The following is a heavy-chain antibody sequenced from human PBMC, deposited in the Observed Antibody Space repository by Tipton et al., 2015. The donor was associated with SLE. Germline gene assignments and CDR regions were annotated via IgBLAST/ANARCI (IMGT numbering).Heavy chain of an antibody. CDR1: GYTFTSYG. CDR2: ISAYNGNT. J-gene: IGHJ4*02. D-gene: IGHD2-15*01. Sequence: QLVQSGPEVKKPGASVKVSCKASGYTFTSYGISWVRQAPGQGLEWMGWISAYNGNTNYAQKLQGRVTMTTDTSTSTAYMELRSLKSDDTAVYYCASAGQPPYNHCSGSSCPFDYWGQGTLVTVSS. CDR3: ASAGQPPYNHCSGSSCPFDY. V-gene: IGHV1-18*01.